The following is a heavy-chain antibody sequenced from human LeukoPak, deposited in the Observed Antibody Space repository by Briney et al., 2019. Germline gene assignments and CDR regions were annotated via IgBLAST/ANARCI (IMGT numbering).Heavy chain of an antibody. D-gene: IGHD4-17*01. CDR2: IRYDGSNK. CDR3: AKDQNGDYGGFDAFDI. Sequence: GGSLRLSCAASGFTFSSYGMHWVRQAPGKGLEWVAFIRYDGSNKYYADSVKGRFTISRDNSKNTLYLQMNSLRAEDTAVYYCAKDQNGDYGGFDAFDIWGQGTMVTVSS. J-gene: IGHJ3*02. CDR1: GFTFSSYG. V-gene: IGHV3-30*02.